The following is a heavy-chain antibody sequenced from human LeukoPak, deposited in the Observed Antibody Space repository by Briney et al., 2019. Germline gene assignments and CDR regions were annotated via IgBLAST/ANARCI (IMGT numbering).Heavy chain of an antibody. CDR3: ARDPTPSDGDYPPDHFDY. CDR1: GYIYTNYG. D-gene: IGHD4-17*01. J-gene: IGHJ4*02. Sequence: ASVKVSCKASGYIYTNYGINWVRQAPGQGLEWMGWINTYNGNTNYAPKLHGRVTTTTDTPTTTGFMELRSLRFDDTAIYYCARDPTPSDGDYPPDHFDYWGQGTLVTVSS. V-gene: IGHV1-18*01. CDR2: INTYNGNT.